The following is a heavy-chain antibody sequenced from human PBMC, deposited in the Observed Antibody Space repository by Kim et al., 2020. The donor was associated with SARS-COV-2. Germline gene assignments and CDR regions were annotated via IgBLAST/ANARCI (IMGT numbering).Heavy chain of an antibody. D-gene: IGHD2-15*01. V-gene: IGHV3-9*01. Sequence: GGSLRLSCAASGLKFDDHAMHWVRQAPGKGLEWVSGISWNGGSVGYADSVKGRFTISRDNGKNFVYLQMTSLRAEDTGLYYCAKELGGYYYFGMDLWGQGTTVTLSS. CDR2: ISWNGGSV. CDR3: AKELGGYYYFGMDL. J-gene: IGHJ6*02. CDR1: GLKFDDHA.